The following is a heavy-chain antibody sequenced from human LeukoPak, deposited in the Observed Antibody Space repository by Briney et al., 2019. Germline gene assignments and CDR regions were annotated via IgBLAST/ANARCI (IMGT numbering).Heavy chain of an antibody. J-gene: IGHJ4*02. V-gene: IGHV4-39*02. Sequence: TSETLSLTCTVSGGSISSSSYSWGWIRQPPGKGLEWIGNLYYSGGTYYNPSLKSRVTMSLDTSKNHFSLRLSSVTAADTAVYYCATNYTSTEDWGQGTLVTVSS. CDR3: ATNYTSTED. CDR1: GGSISSSSYS. D-gene: IGHD3-3*01. CDR2: LYYSGGT.